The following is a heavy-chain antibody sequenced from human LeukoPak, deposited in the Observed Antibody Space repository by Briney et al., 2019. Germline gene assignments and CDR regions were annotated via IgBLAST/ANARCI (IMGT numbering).Heavy chain of an antibody. D-gene: IGHD5-24*01. CDR1: GGTFSSYA. CDR2: IIPILGIA. CDR3: ARDFRWLQYAFDI. V-gene: IGHV1-69*04. J-gene: IGHJ3*02. Sequence: ASVKVSCKASGGTFSSYAISWVRQAPGQGLEWMGRIIPILGIANYAQKFQGRVTITADKSTSTAYMELSSLRSEDTAVYYCARDFRWLQYAFDIWGQGTMVTVSS.